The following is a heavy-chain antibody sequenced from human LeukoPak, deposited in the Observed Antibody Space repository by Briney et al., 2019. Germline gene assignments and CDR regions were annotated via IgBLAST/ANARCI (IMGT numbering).Heavy chain of an antibody. CDR1: GFVFGSCW. D-gene: IGHD4-17*01. CDR2: VNSDGSHT. CDR3: ARVAHDYVDSGPDC. V-gene: IGHV3-74*01. Sequence: PGGSLRLSCAASGFVFGSCWMHWVRQAPGKGLVWVSRVNSDGSHTTYADSVKGRFTISRDNAKKMVYREMHSLRAGDTAIYYCARVAHDYVDSGPDCWGQGTLVSVSS. J-gene: IGHJ4*02.